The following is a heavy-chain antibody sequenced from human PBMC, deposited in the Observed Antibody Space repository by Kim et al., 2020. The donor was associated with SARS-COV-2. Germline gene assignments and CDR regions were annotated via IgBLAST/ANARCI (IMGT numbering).Heavy chain of an antibody. CDR1: GFTVSSNY. CDR2: IYSGGST. J-gene: IGHJ6*02. V-gene: IGHV3-53*01. D-gene: IGHD3-10*01. CDR3: ARDQGRRGGMDV. Sequence: GGSLRLSCAASGFTVSSNYMSWVRQAPGKGLEWVSVIYSGGSTYYADSVKGRFTISRDNSKNTLYLQMNSLRAEDTTVYYCARDQGRRGGMDVWGQGTTVTVSS.